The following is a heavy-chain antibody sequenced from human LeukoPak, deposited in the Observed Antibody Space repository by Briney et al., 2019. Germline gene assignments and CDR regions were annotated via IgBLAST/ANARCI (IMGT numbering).Heavy chain of an antibody. CDR1: GFTFSSYG. V-gene: IGHV3-30*02. CDR2: IRYDGSNK. D-gene: IGHD1-26*01. J-gene: IGHJ3*02. Sequence: GGSLRLSCAASGFTFSSYGMYWVRRAPGKGLEWVAFIRYDGSNKYYADSVKGRFTVSRDNSKNTLYLQMKSLRAEDTAVYYCARYIVSYPHDAFDIWGQGTMVTVSS. CDR3: ARYIVSYPHDAFDI.